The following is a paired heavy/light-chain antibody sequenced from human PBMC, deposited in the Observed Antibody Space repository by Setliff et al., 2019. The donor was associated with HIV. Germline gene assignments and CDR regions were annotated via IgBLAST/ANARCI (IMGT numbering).Light chain of an antibody. CDR2: AAS. CDR1: QGIRTD. CDR3: LQDYNDPQT. V-gene: IGKV1-6*01. Sequence: AIQMTQSPSSLSASVGDRVTITCRASQGIRTDLAWYQQKPGKAPELLIYAASSLQSGVPSRFSGRGSGTDFTLTISSLQPADFATYYCLQDYNDPQTFGQGTKVEIK. J-gene: IGKJ1*01.
Heavy chain of an antibody. J-gene: IGHJ6*02. CDR1: GYTFTNYD. CDR2: MKPKSGNT. D-gene: IGHD5-18*01. V-gene: IGHV1-8*01. CDR3: ARYGVRHSYGYGNYGMDV. Sequence: QVQLVQSGAEVKKPGASVKVSCKASGYTFTNYDINWVRQATGQGLEWVGWMKPKSGNTGYEQKFQGRITMTWNTSTSTAYMELTSLTSEDTAVYYCARYGVRHSYGYGNYGMDVWGQGTTVTVSS.